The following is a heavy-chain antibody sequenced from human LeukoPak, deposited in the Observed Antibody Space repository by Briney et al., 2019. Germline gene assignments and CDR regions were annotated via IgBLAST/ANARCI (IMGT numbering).Heavy chain of an antibody. J-gene: IGHJ4*02. CDR2: IYYSGST. CDR3: AREAMYSYGNNFDY. Sequence: SETLSLTCTVSGVSVSSGSYYWSWIRQPPGKGLEWIGYIYYSGSTNYNPSLTSRVTISVDTSKNQFSLKLSSVTAADTAVYHCAREAMYSYGNNFDYWGQGTLVTVSS. V-gene: IGHV4-61*01. D-gene: IGHD5-18*01. CDR1: GVSVSSGSYY.